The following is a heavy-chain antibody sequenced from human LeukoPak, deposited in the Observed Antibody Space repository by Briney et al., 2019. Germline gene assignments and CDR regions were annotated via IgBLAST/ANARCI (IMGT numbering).Heavy chain of an antibody. D-gene: IGHD2/OR15-2a*01. CDR1: GFTIASYW. CDR2: IRQDGSEK. J-gene: IGHJ3*01. V-gene: IGHV3-7*01. Sequence: GGSLRLSCAGSGFTIASYWMSWVRQAPGKGLEWVANIRQDGSEKYYVDSVKGRLTISRDNAKNSLYLQMNSVRAEDTGIYYCARAGYYGDDAFDLWGQGTMVTVSS. CDR3: ARAGYYGDDAFDL.